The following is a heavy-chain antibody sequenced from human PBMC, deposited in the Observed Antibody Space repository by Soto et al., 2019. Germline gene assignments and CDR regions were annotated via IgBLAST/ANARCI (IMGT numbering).Heavy chain of an antibody. Sequence: QVQLVQSGAEVKKPGSSVKVSCKTSGVSFNNYGIGWVRQAPGHGLEWMGGVSPPFRTSNYARKFQGRIPITAAASTSTVNMEPSSLSSEHTAQYYCARVLYYGSGSYSPYGMDDCGQGTTLTVSS. CDR3: ARVLYYGSGSYSPYGMDD. J-gene: IGHJ6*02. CDR1: GVSFNNYG. D-gene: IGHD3-10*01. CDR2: VSPPFRTS. V-gene: IGHV1-69*01.